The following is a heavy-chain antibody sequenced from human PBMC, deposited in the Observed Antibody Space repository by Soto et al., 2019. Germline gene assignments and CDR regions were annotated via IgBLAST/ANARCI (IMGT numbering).Heavy chain of an antibody. CDR1: GGSFSCYY. Sequence: PSETLSLTCAVYGGSFSCYYWSWIRQPPGKGLEWIGEINHSGSTNYNPSLKSRVTISVDTSKNQFSLKLSSVTAADTAVYYCARGIPQYYYGSGSYRYFDYWGQGTLVTVSS. CDR2: INHSGST. D-gene: IGHD3-10*01. J-gene: IGHJ4*02. CDR3: ARGIPQYYYGSGSYRYFDY. V-gene: IGHV4-34*01.